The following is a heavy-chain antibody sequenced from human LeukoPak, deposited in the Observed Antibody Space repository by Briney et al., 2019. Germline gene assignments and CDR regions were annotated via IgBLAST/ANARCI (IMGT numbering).Heavy chain of an antibody. CDR3: ARQYTYGHWYFDY. Sequence: GGSLRLSCATSGFTFSDYGMHWVRQPPGKELEWVAVFSRDGSSKSYADSVKGRVTISRDNSKNTLYLQMNSLRTEDTAVYYCARQYTYGHWYFDYWGQGTLVTVSS. V-gene: IGHV3-30*03. D-gene: IGHD5-18*01. CDR1: GFTFSDYG. J-gene: IGHJ4*02. CDR2: FSRDGSSK.